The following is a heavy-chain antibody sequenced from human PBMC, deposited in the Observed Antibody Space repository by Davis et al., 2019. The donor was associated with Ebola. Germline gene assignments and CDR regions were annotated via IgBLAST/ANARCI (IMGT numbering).Heavy chain of an antibody. CDR2: IYPGDSDT. CDR3: ATHDYGDSYFFDY. CDR1: GYSFSSYR. V-gene: IGHV5-51*01. Sequence: GESLKISCKGSGYSFSSYRIGWVRQTPGKGLEWMGIIYPGDSDTRYNPSFQGQVIISADKSISTAYLQWSSLKASDTAMYYCATHDYGDSYFFDYWGQGTLITVSS. D-gene: IGHD4-17*01. J-gene: IGHJ4*02.